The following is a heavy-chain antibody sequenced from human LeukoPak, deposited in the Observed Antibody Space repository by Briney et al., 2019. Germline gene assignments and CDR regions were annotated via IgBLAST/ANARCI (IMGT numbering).Heavy chain of an antibody. Sequence: GGSLRLSCAASGFTFSNAWMSWVRQAPGKGLEWVAVISYDGSNKYYADSVKGRFTISRDNSKNTLYLQMNSLRAEDTAVYYCAKDESLRDWGQGTLVTVSS. D-gene: IGHD4-17*01. V-gene: IGHV3-30*18. CDR2: ISYDGSNK. CDR1: GFTFSNAW. CDR3: AKDESLRD. J-gene: IGHJ4*02.